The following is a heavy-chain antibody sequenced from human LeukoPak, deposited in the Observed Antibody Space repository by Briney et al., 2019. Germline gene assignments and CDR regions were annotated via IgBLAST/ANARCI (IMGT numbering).Heavy chain of an antibody. D-gene: IGHD3-22*01. J-gene: IGHJ4*02. CDR1: GFTFSNYA. CDR3: AKDAYDSSGYSHFDY. CDR2: ISGSGGST. Sequence: GGSLRLSCAASGFTFSNYAMSWVRQAPGKGLEWVSAISGSGGSTYYADSVKGRFTISRDNSKNTLYLQMNSLRAEDTAVYYCAKDAYDSSGYSHFDYWGQGTLVTVSS. V-gene: IGHV3-23*01.